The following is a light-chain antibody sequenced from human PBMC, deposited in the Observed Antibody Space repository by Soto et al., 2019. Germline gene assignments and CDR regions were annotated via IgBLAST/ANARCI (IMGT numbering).Light chain of an antibody. J-gene: IGKJ5*01. CDR3: QQRSNWPIT. CDR2: DAS. CDR1: QSVSSY. V-gene: IGKV3-11*02. Sequence: EIVLTQSPATLSLSPGERATLSCRASQSVSSYLAWYQQKPGQAPRLLIYDASNRATGIPARFSGSGSGRNFTLTNSRLEPVDFAVYYCQQRSNWPITFGQGTRLESK.